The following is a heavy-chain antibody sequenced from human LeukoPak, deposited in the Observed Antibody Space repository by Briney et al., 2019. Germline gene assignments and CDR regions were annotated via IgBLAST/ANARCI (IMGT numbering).Heavy chain of an antibody. CDR1: GRSIGSDY. D-gene: IGHD6-19*01. Sequence: SETLSLPCTVSGRSIGSDYWTWLRQPPGKGLEYIGYIYYTGGTNYNPSLKSRVTISVDTSKNQFSLKLSSVTAADTAVHFCAKYGNSGWVIDNWGQGTLVTVSS. J-gene: IGHJ4*02. V-gene: IGHV4-59*08. CDR2: IYYTGGT. CDR3: AKYGNSGWVIDN.